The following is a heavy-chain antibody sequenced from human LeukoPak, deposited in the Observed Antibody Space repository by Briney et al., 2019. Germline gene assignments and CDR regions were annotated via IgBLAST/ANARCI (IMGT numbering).Heavy chain of an antibody. CDR3: AKGSGYILRNAFDI. CDR1: GFTFSNAW. Sequence: GGSLRLSCAASGFTFSNAWMSWVRQAPGKGLEWVSAISGSGGSTYYADSVKGRFTISRDNSKNTLYLQMNSLRAEDTAVYYCAKGSGYILRNAFDIWGQGTMVTVSS. CDR2: ISGSGGST. D-gene: IGHD3-10*01. V-gene: IGHV3-23*01. J-gene: IGHJ3*02.